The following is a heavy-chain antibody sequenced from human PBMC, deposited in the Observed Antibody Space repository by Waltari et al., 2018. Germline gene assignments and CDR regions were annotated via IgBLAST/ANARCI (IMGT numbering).Heavy chain of an antibody. J-gene: IGHJ4*02. Sequence: QVQLQQWGAGLLKPSETLSLTCAVYGGSFSGSYWSWIRQPQGKGLEWIGEINHSGSTNYNPSLKSRVTISVDTSKNQFSLKLSSVTAADTAVYYCARRYDSSGYYRSVEGLGYWGQGTLVTVSS. CDR3: ARRYDSSGYYRSVEGLGY. V-gene: IGHV4-34*01. D-gene: IGHD3-22*01. CDR1: GGSFSGSY. CDR2: INHSGST.